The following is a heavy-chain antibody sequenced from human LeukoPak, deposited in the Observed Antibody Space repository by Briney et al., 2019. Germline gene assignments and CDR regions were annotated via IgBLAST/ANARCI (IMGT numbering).Heavy chain of an antibody. J-gene: IGHJ4*02. CDR2: ISWNSGSI. Sequence: AGGSLRLSCAASGFTFDDYAMHWVRQAPGKGLEWVSGISWNSGSIGYADSVKGRFTISRDNAKNSLYLQMNSLRAEDMALYYCAKDKGYQLPGDYFDYWGQGTLVTVSS. V-gene: IGHV3-9*03. D-gene: IGHD2-2*01. CDR1: GFTFDDYA. CDR3: AKDKGYQLPGDYFDY.